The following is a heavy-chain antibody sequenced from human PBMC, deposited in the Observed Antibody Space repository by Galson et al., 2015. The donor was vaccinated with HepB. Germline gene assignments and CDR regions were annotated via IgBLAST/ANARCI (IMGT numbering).Heavy chain of an antibody. CDR3: ARGTKGRDYFDY. CDR1: GFTFGSYN. Sequence: LRLSCAASGFTFGSYNMNWVRQSPGKGLEWIGEIFHSGITNYNPSLKSRVTMSVDTSKKTFSLKLTSVTVAETAVYYCARGTKGRDYFDYWSQGSLVTVSS. J-gene: IGHJ4*02. V-gene: IGHV4-34*12. CDR2: IFHSGIT.